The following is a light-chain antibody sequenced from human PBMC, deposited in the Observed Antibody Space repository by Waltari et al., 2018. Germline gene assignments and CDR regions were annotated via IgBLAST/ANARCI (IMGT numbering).Light chain of an antibody. V-gene: IGKV2-30*02. CDR3: MQGSNWPGT. Sequence: DVVLTQSPLFLPVTLGQPASMSCRSSQSPVHSDGNTYLNWFHQRPGRSPRRLIYKISRGRSGVPDGFGGVGSGTDFKLKISRVGAEEVGVYYGMQGSNWPGTFGQGTKRGI. CDR2: KIS. CDR1: QSPVHSDGNTY. J-gene: IGKJ2*01.